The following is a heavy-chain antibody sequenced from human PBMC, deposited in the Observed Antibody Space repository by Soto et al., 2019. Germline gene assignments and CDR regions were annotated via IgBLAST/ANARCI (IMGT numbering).Heavy chain of an antibody. CDR2: TYYRSKWYY. Sequence: PSQTLSLTCAISGDSVSSNSAAWNWIRQSPSRGLEWLGRTYYRSKWYYEYAVSVKSRIAVNPDTSKNQFSLQLNSVTPEDTAVYYCARDSYTSAWVGTDYWGQGTLVTLSS. D-gene: IGHD6-19*01. CDR3: ARDSYTSAWVGTDY. J-gene: IGHJ4*02. V-gene: IGHV6-1*01. CDR1: GDSVSSNSAA.